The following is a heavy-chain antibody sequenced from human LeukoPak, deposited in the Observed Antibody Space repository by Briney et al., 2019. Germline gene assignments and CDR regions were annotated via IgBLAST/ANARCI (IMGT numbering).Heavy chain of an antibody. CDR3: ARVGQPDYYGSGSYLRWYYGMDV. CDR2: ISSSSSSYI. Sequence: GGSLRLSCAASGSTFSSYSMNWVRQAPGKGLEWVSSISSSSSSYIYYADSVKGRFTISRDNAKNSLYLQMNSLGAEDTAVYYCARVGQPDYYGSGSYLRWYYGMDVWGQGTTVTVSS. V-gene: IGHV3-21*01. D-gene: IGHD3-10*01. J-gene: IGHJ6*02. CDR1: GSTFSSYS.